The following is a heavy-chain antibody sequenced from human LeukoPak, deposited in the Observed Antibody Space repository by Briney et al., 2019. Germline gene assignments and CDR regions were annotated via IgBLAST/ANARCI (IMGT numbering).Heavy chain of an antibody. Sequence: GESLKISCKGSGYRFTSYWISWVRQMPGKGLEWMGMIDPSDSYNNYSPSCRGHVPIPADMSISTAYLQWSSLKASDTAMYYCARVPRGYYFDYWGQGTLVTVSS. CDR1: GYRFTSYW. J-gene: IGHJ4*02. D-gene: IGHD7-27*01. V-gene: IGHV5-10-1*01. CDR2: IDPSDSYN. CDR3: ARVPRGYYFDY.